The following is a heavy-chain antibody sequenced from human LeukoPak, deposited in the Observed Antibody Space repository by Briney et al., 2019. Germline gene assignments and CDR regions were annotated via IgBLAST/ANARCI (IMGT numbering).Heavy chain of an antibody. CDR1: GGSFSGYY. CDR3: TRDPAFYGSGD. Sequence: PSETLSLTCAVYGGSFSGYYWSWIRQPPGKGLEWIGEINHSGSTNYNPSLKSRVTISVDTSKNQFSLKLSSVTAADTAVYYCTRDPAFYGSGDWGQGTLVTVSS. D-gene: IGHD3-10*01. J-gene: IGHJ4*02. V-gene: IGHV4-34*01. CDR2: INHSGST.